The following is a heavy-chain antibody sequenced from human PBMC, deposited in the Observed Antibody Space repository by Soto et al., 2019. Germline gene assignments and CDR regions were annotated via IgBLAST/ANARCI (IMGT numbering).Heavy chain of an antibody. J-gene: IGHJ4*02. Sequence: QVQLVQSGAEVKKPGASVKVSGKASGYTFSSSGISWVRQARGQGLEWMGWISGYSGHTYYAQKFQGRVTMTTDTSTNTVYMELRSLRSDDTAVYYCAREWDNKSEHSSGWYDDCWGQGTLVTVSS. CDR1: GYTFSSSG. CDR3: AREWDNKSEHSSGWYDDC. CDR2: ISGYSGHT. V-gene: IGHV1-18*01. D-gene: IGHD6-19*01.